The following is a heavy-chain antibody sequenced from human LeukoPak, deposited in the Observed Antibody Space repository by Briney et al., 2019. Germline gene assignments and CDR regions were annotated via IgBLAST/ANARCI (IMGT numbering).Heavy chain of an antibody. CDR3: ARGLVGATRVNWFDP. V-gene: IGHV1-8*01. J-gene: IGHJ5*02. D-gene: IGHD1-26*01. CDR2: MNPNSGNT. Sequence: ASVKVSCKASGYTSTSYDINWVRQATGQGLEWMGWMNPNSGNTGYAQKFQGSVIMTRNTSISTAYMELSSLRSEDTAVYYCARGLVGATRVNWFDPWGQGTLVTVSS. CDR1: GYTSTSYD.